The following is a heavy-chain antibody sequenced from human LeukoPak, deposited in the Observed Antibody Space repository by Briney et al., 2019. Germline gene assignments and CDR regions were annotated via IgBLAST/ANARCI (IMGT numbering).Heavy chain of an antibody. J-gene: IGHJ3*02. V-gene: IGHV3-30*03. Sequence: PGGSLRLSCAASGFTVSSNYMSWVRQAPGKGLEWVAVISYDGSNKYYADSVKGRFTISRDNSKNTLYLQMNSLRAEDTAVYYCARGSPPHDAFDIWGQGTMVTVSS. CDR3: ARGSPPHDAFDI. CDR1: GFTVSSNY. CDR2: ISYDGSNK.